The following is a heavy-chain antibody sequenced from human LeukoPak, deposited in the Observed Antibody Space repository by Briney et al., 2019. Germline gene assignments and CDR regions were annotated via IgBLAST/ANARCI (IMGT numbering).Heavy chain of an antibody. CDR1: GYTFSSDG. D-gene: IGHD6-19*01. CDR2: ISAYSGNT. V-gene: IGHV1-18*01. Sequence: GASVKVSCKASGYTFSSDGISWVRQAPGQGLEWMGWISAYSGNTNYAQKLQGRVTMTTDTSTSTAYVELRSLKSDDTAVYYCARGSQWLPFDYWGQGTLVTVSS. CDR3: ARGSQWLPFDY. J-gene: IGHJ4*02.